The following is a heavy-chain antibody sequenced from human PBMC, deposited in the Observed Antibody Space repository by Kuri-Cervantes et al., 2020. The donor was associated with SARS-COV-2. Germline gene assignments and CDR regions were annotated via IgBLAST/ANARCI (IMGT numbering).Heavy chain of an antibody. D-gene: IGHD3-3*01. Sequence: ASVKVSCKASGYTFTSYYMHWVRQATGQGLEWMGWMNPNSGNTGYAQKFQGRVTITRNTSISTAYMELSSLRSEDTAVYYCARLGWDFWSGYRNYYYYYMDVWGKGTTVTVSS. CDR1: GYTFTSYY. V-gene: IGHV1-8*03. CDR2: MNPNSGNT. J-gene: IGHJ6*03. CDR3: ARLGWDFWSGYRNYYYYYMDV.